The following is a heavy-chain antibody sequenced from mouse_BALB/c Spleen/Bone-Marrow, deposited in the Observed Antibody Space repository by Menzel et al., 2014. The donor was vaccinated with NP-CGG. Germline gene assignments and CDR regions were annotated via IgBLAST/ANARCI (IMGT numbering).Heavy chain of an antibody. J-gene: IGHJ1*01. CDR2: INPSTGYT. Sequence: QVQLQQSGAELAKPGASVKMSSKASGYTFTSYWMHWVKQRPGQGLEWIGYINPSTGYTEYNQKFKDKATLTADKSSSTAYMQLSSLTSEDSAVYYCARDWYFDVWGAGTTVTVSS. CDR3: ARDWYFDV. CDR1: GYTFTSYW. V-gene: IGHV1-7*01.